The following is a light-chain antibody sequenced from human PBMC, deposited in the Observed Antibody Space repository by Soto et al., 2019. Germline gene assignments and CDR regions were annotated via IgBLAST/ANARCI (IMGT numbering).Light chain of an antibody. CDR3: LQEYNYPWT. J-gene: IGKJ1*01. CDR1: QGIRND. CDR2: AAS. V-gene: IGKV1-6*01. Sequence: AIQMTQYPSSLYAPGGDGVTITCRASQGIRNDLGWYQHKPGKAPKILIYAASSLQSGVPSRVSGSGSGTDFTLPISSLPPEDFATYYCLQEYNYPWTFGHGNKV.